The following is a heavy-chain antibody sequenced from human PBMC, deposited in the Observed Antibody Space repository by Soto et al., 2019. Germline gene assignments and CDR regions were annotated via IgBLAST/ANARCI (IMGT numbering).Heavy chain of an antibody. CDR3: ARGSSYYDYVWGSYRYKAPFDY. CDR1: GYTFTGYY. V-gene: IGHV1-2*04. D-gene: IGHD3-16*02. Sequence: SVKVSCKASGYTFTGYYMHWVRQAPGQGLEWMGWINPNSGGTNYAQRLQGWVTMTRDTSISTAYMELSRLRSDDTAVYYCARGSSYYDYVWGSYRYKAPFDYWGQGTLVTVSS. J-gene: IGHJ4*02. CDR2: INPNSGGT.